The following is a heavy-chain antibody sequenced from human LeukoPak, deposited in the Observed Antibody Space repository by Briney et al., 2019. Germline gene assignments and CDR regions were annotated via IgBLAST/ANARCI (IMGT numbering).Heavy chain of an antibody. CDR1: GGSFSGYY. CDR2: INHSGST. V-gene: IGHV4-34*01. J-gene: IGHJ4*02. D-gene: IGHD3-22*01. Sequence: SETLSLTCAVYGGSFSGYYWSWIRQPPGKGLEWIGEINHSGSTNYNPSLKSRVTISVDTSKNQFSLKLSSVTAADTAVYYCTRGSYYDSSGYSGVRLFDYWGQGTPVTVPS. CDR3: TRGSYYDSSGYSGVRLFDY.